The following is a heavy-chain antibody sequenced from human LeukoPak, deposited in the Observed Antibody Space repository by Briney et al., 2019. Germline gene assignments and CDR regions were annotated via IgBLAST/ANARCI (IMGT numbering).Heavy chain of an antibody. CDR1: GFSHSPTAVG. J-gene: IGHJ4*02. CDR2: IYCDDDK. CDR3: AHRPGRGIPAAH. D-gene: IGHD2-21*01. Sequence: SGPTLVNPTQTLTLTCSFSGFSHSPTAVGVTWIRQPPGKALEWLALIYCDDDKRYSPSLESRLTITKDTSKNQVVLTITNMDPVDTATYFCAHRPGRGIPAAHWGQGPLVTVSS. V-gene: IGHV2-5*02.